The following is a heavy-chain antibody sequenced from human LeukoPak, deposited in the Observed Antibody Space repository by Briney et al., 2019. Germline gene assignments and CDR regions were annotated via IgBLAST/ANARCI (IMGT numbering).Heavy chain of an antibody. D-gene: IGHD6-19*01. CDR2: IVVDGGNT. J-gene: IGHJ5*02. CDR3: ARGDAAVATENWFDP. CDR1: GFTFTTFA. Sequence: GTSVKVSCKASGFTFTTFAVQWVRQARGQRLEWIGWIVVDGGNTHYAQKFQERVDIITDRSTNTVFMELRSLRSDDTAVYYCARGDAAVATENWFDPWGQGTLVTVSS. V-gene: IGHV1-58*01.